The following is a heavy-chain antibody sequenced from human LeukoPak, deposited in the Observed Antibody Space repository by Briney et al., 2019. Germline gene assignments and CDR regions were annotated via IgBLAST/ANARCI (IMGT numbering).Heavy chain of an antibody. V-gene: IGHV4-39*01. CDR1: GGSVSSSSYY. J-gene: IGHJ4*02. CDR3: ARLYYDSSGYYQICYFDY. Sequence: PSETLSLTCTVSGGSVSSSSYYWGWIRQPPGKGLEWIGSIYYSGSTYYHPSLKSRVTIPVDTSKNQFSLNLSSVTAADTAVYYCARLYYDSSGYYQICYFDYWGQGTLVTVSS. D-gene: IGHD3-22*01. CDR2: IYYSGST.